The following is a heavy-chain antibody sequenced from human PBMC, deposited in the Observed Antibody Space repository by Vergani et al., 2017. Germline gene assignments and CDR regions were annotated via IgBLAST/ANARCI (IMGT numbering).Heavy chain of an antibody. CDR1: GGSFSGYY. V-gene: IGHV4-34*01. CDR3: ARGGIAINWFDP. Sequence: QVQLQQWGAGLLKPSETLSLTCAVYGGSFSGYYWSWIRQPPGKGLEWMGEINHSGSTNYNPSLKSRVTISVDTSKNQFSLKLSSVTAADTAVYYCARGGIAINWFDPWGQGTLVTVSA. J-gene: IGHJ5*02. D-gene: IGHD6-13*01. CDR2: INHSGST.